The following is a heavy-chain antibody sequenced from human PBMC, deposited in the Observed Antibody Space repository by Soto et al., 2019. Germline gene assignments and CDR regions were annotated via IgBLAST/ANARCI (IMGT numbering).Heavy chain of an antibody. CDR3: ACSTVTTEGYFDY. CDR2: IYYSGST. J-gene: IGHJ4*02. CDR1: GGSISSGGYY. D-gene: IGHD4-17*01. V-gene: IGHV4-31*03. Sequence: SETLSLTCTVSGGSISSGGYYWSWIRQHPGKGLEWIGYIYYSGSTYYNPSLKSRVTISVDTSKNQFSLKLSPVTAADTAVYYCACSTVTTEGYFDYWGQGTLVTAPQ.